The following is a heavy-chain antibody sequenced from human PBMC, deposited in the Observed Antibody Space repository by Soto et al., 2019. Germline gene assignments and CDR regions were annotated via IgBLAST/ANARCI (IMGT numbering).Heavy chain of an antibody. J-gene: IGHJ6*03. V-gene: IGHV3-23*01. D-gene: IGHD4-17*01. CDR3: AKDLYGVNYYYYMDV. CDR2: ISSTGGST. Sequence: GGSLRLSCAASGFTFSNSGMSWVRQAPGEGLEWVSAISSTGGSTYYADSVKGRFTISRDNSKNTLYLQMNSLRADDTAVYYCAKDLYGVNYYYYMDVWGNGTTVTVSS. CDR1: GFTFSNSG.